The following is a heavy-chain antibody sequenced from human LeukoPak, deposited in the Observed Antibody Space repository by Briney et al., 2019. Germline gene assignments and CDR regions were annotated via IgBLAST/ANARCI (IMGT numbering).Heavy chain of an antibody. J-gene: IGHJ4*02. V-gene: IGHV4-34*01. CDR1: GGSFSGYY. CDR2: INHSGST. D-gene: IGHD2-2*01. CDR3: ERGPGYCSSTSCFPPDY. Sequence: SETLSLTCAVYGGSFSGYYWSWIRQPPGKGLEWIGEINHSGSTNYNPSLKSRVTISVDTSKNQFSLKLSSVTAADTAVYYCERGPGYCSSTSCFPPDYWGQGTLVTVSS.